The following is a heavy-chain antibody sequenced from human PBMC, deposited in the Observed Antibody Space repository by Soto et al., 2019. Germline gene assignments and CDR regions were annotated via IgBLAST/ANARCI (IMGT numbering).Heavy chain of an antibody. V-gene: IGHV5-51*01. CDR2: IYPGDSHA. CDR3: ARPYSGGPNDPFDV. J-gene: IGHJ3*01. CDR1: GYSFTNYW. Sequence: PGESLKISWKGSGYSFTNYWIGWVRQMPGKGLEWMGIIYPGDSHAIYSPSFQGQVTMSADKSITTAYLQWSSLKASDTAMYYCARPYSGGPNDPFDVWGQGTMVTVSS. D-gene: IGHD1-26*01.